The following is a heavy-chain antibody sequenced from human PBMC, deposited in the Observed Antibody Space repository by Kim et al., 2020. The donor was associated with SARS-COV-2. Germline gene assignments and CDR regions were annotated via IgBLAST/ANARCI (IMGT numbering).Heavy chain of an antibody. J-gene: IGHJ4*02. CDR3: ARVRDSSSWYFDY. Sequence: YAQKFQGRVTMTRDTSTSTVYMELSSLRSEDTAVYYCARVRDSSSWYFDYWGQGTLVTVSS. V-gene: IGHV1-46*01. D-gene: IGHD6-13*01.